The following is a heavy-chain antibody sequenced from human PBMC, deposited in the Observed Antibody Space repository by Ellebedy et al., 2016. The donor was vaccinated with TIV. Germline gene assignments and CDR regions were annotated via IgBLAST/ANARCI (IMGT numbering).Heavy chain of an antibody. CDR2: IIPILGIA. V-gene: IGHV1-69*04. CDR3: ARARSSGWLHTPDY. CDR1: GGTFSSYA. Sequence: AASGKVSCKASGGTFSSYAISWVRQAPGQGLEWMGRIIPILGIANYAQKFQGRVTITADKSTSTAYMELSSLRSEDTAVYYCARARSSGWLHTPDYWGQGILVTVSS. J-gene: IGHJ4*02. D-gene: IGHD6-19*01.